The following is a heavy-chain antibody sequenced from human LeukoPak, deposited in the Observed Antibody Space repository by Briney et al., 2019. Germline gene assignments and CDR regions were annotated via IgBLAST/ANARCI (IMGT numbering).Heavy chain of an antibody. CDR3: ATSTTVAGTFWFDP. Sequence: GGSLRLSCAASGFTFSSYSMNWVRQAPGKGLEWVSSISSSSSYIYYADSVKGRFTISRDDPSDTLSLQMDSLRAEDTALYYCATSTTVAGTFWFDPRGQGTLVIVSS. V-gene: IGHV3-21*01. CDR2: ISSSSSYI. D-gene: IGHD6-19*01. CDR1: GFTFSSYS. J-gene: IGHJ5*02.